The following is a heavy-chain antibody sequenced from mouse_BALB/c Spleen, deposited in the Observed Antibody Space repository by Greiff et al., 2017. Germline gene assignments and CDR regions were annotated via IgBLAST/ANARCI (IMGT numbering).Heavy chain of an antibody. J-gene: IGHJ4*01. CDR3: ARFGAELRGYAMDY. V-gene: IGHV1S137*01. D-gene: IGHD1-1*01. CDR1: GYTFTDYA. CDR2: ISTYYGDA. Sequence: VQLQQSGAELVRPGVSVKISCKGSGYTFTDYAMHWVKQSHAKSLEWIGVISTYYGDASYNQKFKGKATMTVDKSSSTAYMELARLTSEDSAIYYCARFGAELRGYAMDYWGQGTSVTVSS.